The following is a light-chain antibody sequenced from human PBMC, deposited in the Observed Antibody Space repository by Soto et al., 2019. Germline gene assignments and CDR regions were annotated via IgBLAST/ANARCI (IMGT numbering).Light chain of an antibody. Sequence: DIQMTQSPSTLSASVGDRVTINCRASQSISSWLAWYQQKPGKAPKLLIYAASSLQSGVPSRFSGSGSGTDCTLTISSLQPEDFETYYCQQSYSNPITFGQGTRLEI. CDR1: QSISSW. J-gene: IGKJ5*01. V-gene: IGKV1-39*01. CDR3: QQSYSNPIT. CDR2: AAS.